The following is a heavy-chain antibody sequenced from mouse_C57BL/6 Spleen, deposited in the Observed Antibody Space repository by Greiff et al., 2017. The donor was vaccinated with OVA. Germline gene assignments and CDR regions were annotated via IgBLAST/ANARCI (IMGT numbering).Heavy chain of an antibody. D-gene: IGHD2-4*01. CDR3: ASPYDYDEGAWFAY. CDR1: GFTFSDYG. Sequence: EVQRVESGGGLVKPGGSLKLSCAASGFTFSDYGMHWVRQAPEKGLEWVAYISSGSSTIYYADTVKGRFTISRDNAKNTLFLQMTSLRSEDTAMYYCASPYDYDEGAWFAYWGQGTLVTVSA. J-gene: IGHJ3*01. CDR2: ISSGSSTI. V-gene: IGHV5-17*01.